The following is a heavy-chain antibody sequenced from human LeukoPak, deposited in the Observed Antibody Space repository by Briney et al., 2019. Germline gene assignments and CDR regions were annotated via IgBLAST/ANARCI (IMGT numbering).Heavy chain of an antibody. CDR1: GGSFSGYY. V-gene: IGHV4-34*01. Sequence: SETLSLTCAVYGGSFSGYYWSWIRQPPGKGLEWIGEINHSGSTNYNPSLKSRVTISVDTSKNQFSLKLSSVTAADTAVYYCARDSYYYDSSGLRGVGAFDIWGQGTMVTV. D-gene: IGHD3-22*01. J-gene: IGHJ3*02. CDR3: ARDSYYYDSSGLRGVGAFDI. CDR2: INHSGST.